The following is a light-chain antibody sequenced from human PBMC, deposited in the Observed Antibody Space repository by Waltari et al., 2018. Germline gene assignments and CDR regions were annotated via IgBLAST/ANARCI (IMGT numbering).Light chain of an antibody. V-gene: IGKV3-15*01. Sequence: EIVMTQSPATLSVSQGAGATLSCRASQSVSSNLAWYQHKPGQAPRLLINGASTRATGIPGRFSGSGSGTEFSLTIISLQHEDFAVYYCQQYHKWPFTFGGGTKVEIK. CDR1: QSVSSN. J-gene: IGKJ4*01. CDR3: QQYHKWPFT. CDR2: GAS.